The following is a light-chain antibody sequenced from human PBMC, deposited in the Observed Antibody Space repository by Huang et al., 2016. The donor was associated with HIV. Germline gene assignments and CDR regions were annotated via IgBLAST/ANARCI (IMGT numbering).Light chain of an antibody. CDR2: DAS. Sequence: ELVLTQSPATLSLSPGERATLPCRASQSVSSYLAWYQQKPGQAPRLLIYDASNRATGIPARFSGSGSETDFTLTISSLEPEDFAVYYCQQRSTWPPRFTFGPGTKVDIK. CDR3: QQRSTWPPRFT. CDR1: QSVSSY. J-gene: IGKJ3*01. V-gene: IGKV3-11*01.